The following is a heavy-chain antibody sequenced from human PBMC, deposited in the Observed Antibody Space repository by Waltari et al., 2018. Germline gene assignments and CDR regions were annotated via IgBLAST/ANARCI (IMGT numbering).Heavy chain of an antibody. Sequence: EVQLVESGGGLAQPGGSLRRPCAASGLSFSNYWMTWVRQASGKGPEWVANIKQDGSEKYYMDSVKGRFTISRDNAKNSLYLQMNNLRVEDTAVYYCTRGGRDSSWYWRDWGQGTLVTVSS. CDR1: GLSFSNYW. CDR2: IKQDGSEK. V-gene: IGHV3-7*01. J-gene: IGHJ4*02. D-gene: IGHD6-13*01. CDR3: TRGGRDSSWYWRD.